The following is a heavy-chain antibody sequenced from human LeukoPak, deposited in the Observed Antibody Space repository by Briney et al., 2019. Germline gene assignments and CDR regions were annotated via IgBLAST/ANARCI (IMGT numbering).Heavy chain of an antibody. D-gene: IGHD5-18*01. J-gene: IGHJ6*03. V-gene: IGHV3-30*02. CDR3: AKGSKGLQLWLRNYYMDV. CDR2: IRYDGSNK. Sequence: GGSLRLSCAASGFTFSSYGMHWVRQAPGKGLEWVALIRYDGSNKYYADSVKGRFTISRDNSKNTLYLQMNSLRAEDTAVYYCAKGSKGLQLWLRNYYMDVWGKGTTVTISS. CDR1: GFTFSSYG.